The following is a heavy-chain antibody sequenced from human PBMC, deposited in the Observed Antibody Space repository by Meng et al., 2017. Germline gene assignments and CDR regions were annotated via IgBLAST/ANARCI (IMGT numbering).Heavy chain of an antibody. CDR2: INPNGGDT. J-gene: IGHJ4*02. V-gene: IGHV1-2*06. D-gene: IGHD5-12*01. CDR3: ARDSATGDF. CDR1: GFSFTGYE. Sequence: QGKRWKPGAEGKNLWADVKVASKGFGFSFTGYEMHWVRQDPGQGLEWMGRINPNGGDTNYAQKFQGRVTMTRDTSISTAYMELSRLISDDTAVYYCARDSATGDFWGQGTLVTVSS.